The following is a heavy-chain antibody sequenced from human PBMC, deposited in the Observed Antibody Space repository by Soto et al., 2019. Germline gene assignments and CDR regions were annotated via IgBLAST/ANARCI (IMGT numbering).Heavy chain of an antibody. J-gene: IGHJ6*02. CDR2: MNPNSGNT. Sequence: QVQLVQSGAEVKKPGASVKVSCKASGYTFTSYDINWVRQATGQGLEWMGWMNPNSGNTGYAQKFQGRVTMTRNTSISTAYMELSSLRSEDTAVYYCARVRCISPSCYGGDYYYGMDVWGQGTTVTVSS. V-gene: IGHV1-8*01. CDR1: GYTFTSYD. D-gene: IGHD2-2*01. CDR3: ARVRCISPSCYGGDYYYGMDV.